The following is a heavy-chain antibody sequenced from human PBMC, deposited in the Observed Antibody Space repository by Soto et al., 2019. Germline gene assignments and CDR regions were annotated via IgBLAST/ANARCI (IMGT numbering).Heavy chain of an antibody. Sequence: QVQLVESGGGVVQPGRSLRLSCAASGFPFSSFAMHWVRQAPGKGLECVAVTSYDGSNTYYADSVKGRVTISRDNSKNTLYLQMNSLRDEDTAVYYCARDGNSGYNWDYYYGMDAWGQGTTVTVSS. J-gene: IGHJ6*02. V-gene: IGHV3-30*01. CDR2: TSYDGSNT. CDR1: GFPFSSFA. CDR3: ARDGNSGYNWDYYYGMDA. D-gene: IGHD5-12*01.